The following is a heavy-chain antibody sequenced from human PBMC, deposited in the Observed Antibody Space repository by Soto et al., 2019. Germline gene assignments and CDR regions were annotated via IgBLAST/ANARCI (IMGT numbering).Heavy chain of an antibody. J-gene: IGHJ6*02. CDR3: TRLNYYDGRAYGGMDV. D-gene: IGHD3-22*01. V-gene: IGHV3-73*02. CDR1: GITFSVSA. Sequence: EVQLVESGGGLVQPGGSLKLSCAASGITFSVSAIHWVRQASGKGLEWVGRIRSKANSYATEYAASVKGRFTISRDDSKXSAYLQMNSLKTEDTAVYYCTRLNYYDGRAYGGMDVWGQGTTVTVSS. CDR2: IRSKANSYAT.